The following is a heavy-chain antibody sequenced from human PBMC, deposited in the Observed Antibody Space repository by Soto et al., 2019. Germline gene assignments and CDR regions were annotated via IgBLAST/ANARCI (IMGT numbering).Heavy chain of an antibody. CDR2: ISSSSSYI. D-gene: IGHD3-10*01. Sequence: EVQLVESGGGLVKPGGSLRLSCAASGFTFSSYSMNWVRQAPGKGLEWVSSISSSSSYIYYADSVKGRFTISRDNSKNTLYLQMNSLRAEDTAVYYCAPRAGAAFDIWGQGTMVTVSS. J-gene: IGHJ3*02. CDR1: GFTFSSYS. CDR3: APRAGAAFDI. V-gene: IGHV3-21*04.